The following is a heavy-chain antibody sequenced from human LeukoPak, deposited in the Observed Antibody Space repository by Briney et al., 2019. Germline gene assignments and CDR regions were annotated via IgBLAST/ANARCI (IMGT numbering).Heavy chain of an antibody. V-gene: IGHV3-48*03. CDR1: GCTFSSYE. CDR2: ISSSGSTI. Sequence: PGWSLRLSCAASGCTFSSYEMYWVHQAPGKGLEWVSYISSSGSTIYYADSVKGRFTISRDNAKNSLYLQMNSLRAEDTAVYYCARDGYYYDSSGYSPFDYWGQGTLVTVSS. J-gene: IGHJ4*02. CDR3: ARDGYYYDSSGYSPFDY. D-gene: IGHD3-22*01.